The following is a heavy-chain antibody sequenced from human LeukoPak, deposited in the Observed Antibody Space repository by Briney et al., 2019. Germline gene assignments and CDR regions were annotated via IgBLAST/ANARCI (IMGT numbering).Heavy chain of an antibody. CDR2: IYYSGST. V-gene: IGHV4-59*01. Sequence: SETLSLTCTVSGGSISSYYWSWIRQPPGKGLEWIGYIYYSGSTNYNPSLRSRVTISVDTSKNQFSLKLSSVTAADTAVYYCAREDGSGSYDYWGQGTLVTVSS. J-gene: IGHJ4*02. CDR1: GGSISSYY. CDR3: AREDGSGSYDY. D-gene: IGHD3-10*01.